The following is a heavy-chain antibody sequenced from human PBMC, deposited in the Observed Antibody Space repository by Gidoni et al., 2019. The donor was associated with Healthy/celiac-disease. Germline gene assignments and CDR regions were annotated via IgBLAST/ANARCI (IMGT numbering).Heavy chain of an antibody. D-gene: IGHD3-10*01. CDR3: ARQRAVRGVRDAFDI. CDR2: IDWDDDK. CDR1: GFSLSTSGMC. V-gene: IGHV2-70*01. J-gene: IGHJ3*02. Sequence: QVTLRESGPALVKPTQTLTLTCIFSGFSLSTSGMCVSWIRQPPGKALEWLALIDWDDDKYYSTSLKTRLTISKDTSKNQVVLTMTNMDPVDTATYYCARQRAVRGVRDAFDIWGQGTMVTVSS.